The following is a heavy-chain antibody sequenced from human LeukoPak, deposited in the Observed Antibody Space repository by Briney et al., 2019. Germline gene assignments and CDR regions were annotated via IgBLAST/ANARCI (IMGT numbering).Heavy chain of an antibody. CDR2: VDPEDGET. CDR1: GYTFTDYY. CDR3: ATGVGCSSTSGSEGPFDY. Sequence: ASVKVSCKVSGYTFTDYYMHWVQQAPGKGLEWMGLVDPEDGETIYAEKFQGRVTITADTSTDTAYMELSSLRSEDTAVYYCATGVGCSSTSGSEGPFDYWGQGTLVTVSS. J-gene: IGHJ4*02. V-gene: IGHV1-69-2*01. D-gene: IGHD2-2*01.